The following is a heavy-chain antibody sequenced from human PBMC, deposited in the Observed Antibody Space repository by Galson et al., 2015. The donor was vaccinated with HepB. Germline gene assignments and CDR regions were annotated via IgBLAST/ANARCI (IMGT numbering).Heavy chain of an antibody. CDR2: ISYDGSNK. D-gene: IGHD2-2*01. CDR1: GFTFRSYG. CDR3: AKDHPAAAYYYYYYMDV. Sequence: CAASGFTFRSYGMHWVRQAPGKGLEWVAVISYDGSNKYYADSVKGRFTISRDNSKNTLYLQMNSLRAEDTAVYYCAKDHPAAAYYYYYYMDVWGKGTTVTVSS. V-gene: IGHV3-30*18. J-gene: IGHJ6*03.